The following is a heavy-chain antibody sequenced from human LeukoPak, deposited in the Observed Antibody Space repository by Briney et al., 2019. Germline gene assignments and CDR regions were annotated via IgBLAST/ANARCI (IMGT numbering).Heavy chain of an antibody. V-gene: IGHV3-30*18. Sequence: GGSLRLSCAASGFTFSSYGMHWVRQAPGKGLEWVAVISYDGSNKYYADSVKGRFTISRDNSKNTLYLQMNSLRAEDTAVYYCAKARSIAVEDAFDIWGQGTMVTVSS. CDR1: GFTFSSYG. J-gene: IGHJ3*02. CDR3: AKARSIAVEDAFDI. D-gene: IGHD6-6*01. CDR2: ISYDGSNK.